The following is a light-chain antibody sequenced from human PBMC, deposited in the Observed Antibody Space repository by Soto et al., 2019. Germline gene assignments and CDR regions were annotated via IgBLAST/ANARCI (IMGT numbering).Light chain of an antibody. Sequence: EKVMTQSPATLAVSPGARATLSCRASQSVRRNLAWYQQRPGQAPRLLIYGASTRATGIPARFSGSGSGTEFTLTISSLQSEDFALYYCQHYDTWPISFGQGTRLEI. CDR1: QSVRRN. CDR3: QHYDTWPIS. CDR2: GAS. V-gene: IGKV3-15*01. J-gene: IGKJ5*01.